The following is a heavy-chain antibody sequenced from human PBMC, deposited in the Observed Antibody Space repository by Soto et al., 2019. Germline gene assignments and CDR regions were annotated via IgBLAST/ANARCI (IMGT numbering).Heavy chain of an antibody. J-gene: IGHJ5*02. V-gene: IGHV4-30-4*01. D-gene: IGHD3-3*01. CDR1: GGSISSGDCS. CDR2: IYNSGIT. CDR3: ARGVTVFGVVSRFWFDP. Sequence: SETLSLTCTRSGGSISSGDCSSSWVRQSPGKGLEWIGHIYNSGITYYNPSLKSRVVISIDTSRNQFSLRLNSLTAADRAVYFCARGVTVFGVVSRFWFDPCGQGTVVTVSS.